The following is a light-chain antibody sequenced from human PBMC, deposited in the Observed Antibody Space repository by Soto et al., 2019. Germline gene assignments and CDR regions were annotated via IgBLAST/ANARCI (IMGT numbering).Light chain of an antibody. CDR1: KSDIGVYDF. CDR2: EVV. CDR3: GAYTGNIYV. V-gene: IGLV2-8*01. Sequence: QSVLTQPPSASGSPGQSVTISCTGTKSDIGVYDFVSWYQHHPGKAPRLIIYEVVQRPSGVPDRFSGSKSGNTASLTVSGLQAEDEADYFCGAYTGNIYVFGNGTEVTVL. J-gene: IGLJ1*01.